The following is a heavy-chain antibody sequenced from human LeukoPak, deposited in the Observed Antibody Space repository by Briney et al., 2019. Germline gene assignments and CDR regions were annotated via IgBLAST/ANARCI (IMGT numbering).Heavy chain of an antibody. CDR2: IYSGGST. D-gene: IGHD3-3*01. CDR3: ARDGHTIFGVVIIPYFDY. CDR1: GFTFSSNY. J-gene: IGHJ4*02. V-gene: IGHV3-53*01. Sequence: PGGSLRLSCAASGFTFSSNYMSWVRQAPGKGLEWVSVIYSGGSTYYADSVKGRFTISRDNSKNTLYLQMNSLRAEDTALYYCARDGHTIFGVVIIPYFDYWGQGTLVTVSS.